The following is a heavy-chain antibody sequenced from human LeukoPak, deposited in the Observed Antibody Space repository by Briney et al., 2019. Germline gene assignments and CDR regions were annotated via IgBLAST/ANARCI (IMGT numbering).Heavy chain of an antibody. D-gene: IGHD4-17*01. Sequence: PGGSLRLSCTASGFTFGDYAMSWVRQAPGKGLEWVGRIKSKTDGGTTDYAAPVKGRFTISRDDSNNTLYLQMNSLKTEDTAVYYCTTDPLFAVTSDSFDIWGQGTMVTVSS. CDR1: GFTFGDYA. CDR3: TTDPLFAVTSDSFDI. J-gene: IGHJ3*02. CDR2: IKSKTDGGTT. V-gene: IGHV3-15*01.